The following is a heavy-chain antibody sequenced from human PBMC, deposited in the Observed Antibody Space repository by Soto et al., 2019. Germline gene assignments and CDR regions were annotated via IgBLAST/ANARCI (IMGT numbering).Heavy chain of an antibody. D-gene: IGHD2-8*01. CDR3: ASRYGCTFDY. Sequence: QVQLQESGPGLLKPSETLSLTCTVSGGSISSYYWSWIRQPPGKGLEWIGYIYYSGSTNYNPSLNSRVTISVDTSKNQFSLKLSSVTAADTGVYYCASRYGCTFDYWGQGTLVTVSS. CDR1: GGSISSYY. V-gene: IGHV4-59*08. J-gene: IGHJ4*02. CDR2: IYYSGST.